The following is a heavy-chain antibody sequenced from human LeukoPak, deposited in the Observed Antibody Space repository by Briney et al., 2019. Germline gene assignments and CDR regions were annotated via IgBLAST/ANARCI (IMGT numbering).Heavy chain of an antibody. Sequence: EASVKVSCKASGYTFTSYGISWVRQAPGQGLEWMGWISAYNGNTNYAQKLQGRVTMTTDTSTSTAYMELRSLRSDDTAVYYCARDLARLRRIAVAGTFGYWGQGTLVTVSS. D-gene: IGHD6-19*01. CDR2: ISAYNGNT. J-gene: IGHJ4*02. CDR1: GYTFTSYG. CDR3: ARDLARLRRIAVAGTFGY. V-gene: IGHV1-18*01.